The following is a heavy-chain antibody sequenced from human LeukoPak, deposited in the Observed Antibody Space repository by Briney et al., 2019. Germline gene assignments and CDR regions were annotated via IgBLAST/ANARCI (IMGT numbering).Heavy chain of an antibody. CDR3: ARGYRAPQTFYSYHYFDS. CDR2: INHFGST. J-gene: IGHJ4*02. CDR1: GGSFSGYY. Sequence: SSETLSLTCAVYGGSFSGYYWSWIRQPPRKGLELIGEINHFGSTNYNPSLKSRVTISGDTSKKQFSLKVNSVTAADTAVYYCARGYRAPQTFYSYHYFDSWAQGILVTVSS. V-gene: IGHV4-34*01. D-gene: IGHD5-18*01.